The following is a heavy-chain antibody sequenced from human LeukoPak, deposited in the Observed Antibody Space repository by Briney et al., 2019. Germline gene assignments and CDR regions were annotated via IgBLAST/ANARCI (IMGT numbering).Heavy chain of an antibody. Sequence: GGSLRLSCAASGLTFSSYWMSWVRQAPGKGLEWVANIKQDGSEKYYVDSVKGRFTISRDNAKNSLYLQMNSLRAEDTAVYYCASALDYGDSSFDYWGQGTLVTVSS. D-gene: IGHD4-17*01. CDR2: IKQDGSEK. CDR3: ASALDYGDSSFDY. V-gene: IGHV3-7*02. CDR1: GLTFSSYW. J-gene: IGHJ4*02.